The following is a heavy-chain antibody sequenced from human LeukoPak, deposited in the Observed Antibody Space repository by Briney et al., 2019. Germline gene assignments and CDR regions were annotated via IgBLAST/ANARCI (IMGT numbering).Heavy chain of an antibody. CDR1: GYTFTSYD. D-gene: IGHD3-3*01. CDR2: MNPNIGNT. CDR3: AREIGRPPTERSGYYYDYYYYGMDV. J-gene: IGHJ6*02. Sequence: ASGKLSCKASGYTFTSYDINWGRQATGQGLEGRGWMNPNIGNTGYAQKFQGRVTMTRNTSISTAYMELRSMRSEDTAVYYCAREIGRPPTERSGYYYDYYYYGMDVWGQGTTVTVSS. V-gene: IGHV1-8*01.